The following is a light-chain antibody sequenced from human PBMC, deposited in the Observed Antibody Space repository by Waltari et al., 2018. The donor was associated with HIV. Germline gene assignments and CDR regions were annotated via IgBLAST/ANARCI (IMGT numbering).Light chain of an antibody. Sequence: DLAQPPSLSVSPGQTARITCSGDALPRQYTHWYQQRPGQAPLLVIYRDSQRPSVIPERFSGSISGTVVTLTISGVQAEDEADYYCHSTDDTGTAVFGGGTKLTVL. J-gene: IGLJ3*02. CDR2: RDS. CDR3: HSTDDTGTAV. V-gene: IGLV3-25*03. CDR1: ALPRQY.